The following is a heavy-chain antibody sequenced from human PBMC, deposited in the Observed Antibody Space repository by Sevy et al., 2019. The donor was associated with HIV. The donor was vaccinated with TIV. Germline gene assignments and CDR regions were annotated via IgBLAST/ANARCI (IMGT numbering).Heavy chain of an antibody. CDR2: IKRDGSEK. Sequence: GGSLRLSCAASGFTFSNYWMSWVRQAPGKGLEWVANIKRDGSEKYYMASVKGRFSISRDNPKNSLYLQMNSLRAEDTAVYYCARDCSSTTCLWGLDVWGQGTTVTVSS. CDR1: GFTFSNYW. CDR3: ARDCSSTTCLWGLDV. J-gene: IGHJ6*02. D-gene: IGHD2-2*01. V-gene: IGHV3-7*03.